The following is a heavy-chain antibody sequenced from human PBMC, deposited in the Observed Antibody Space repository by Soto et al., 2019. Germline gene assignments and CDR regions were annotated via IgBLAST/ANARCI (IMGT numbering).Heavy chain of an antibody. J-gene: IGHJ4*02. D-gene: IGHD3-3*01. V-gene: IGHV4-4*02. Sequence: PSETLSLTCAVSGGSISSSNWWSWVRQPPGKGLEWIGEIYHSGSTNYNPSLKSRVTISVDKSKNQFSLKLSSVTAADTAVYYCARGHWGFLEWLLYHYFDYWGQGTLVTVSS. CDR2: IYHSGST. CDR1: GGSISSSNW. CDR3: ARGHWGFLEWLLYHYFDY.